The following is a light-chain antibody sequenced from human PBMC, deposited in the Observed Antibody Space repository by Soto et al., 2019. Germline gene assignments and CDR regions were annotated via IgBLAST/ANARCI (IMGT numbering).Light chain of an antibody. V-gene: IGKV3-11*01. J-gene: IGKJ2*01. CDR2: DAS. Sequence: EVVLTQSPATLSLSPGERAPLSCRASQSVSSHLAWYQQKPGQAPRLLIYDASNRATGIPGRFSGSGSGTDFTLTISSLEPEDFAVYYCQQRSNGPAYTFGQGTRLDIK. CDR1: QSVSSH. CDR3: QQRSNGPAYT.